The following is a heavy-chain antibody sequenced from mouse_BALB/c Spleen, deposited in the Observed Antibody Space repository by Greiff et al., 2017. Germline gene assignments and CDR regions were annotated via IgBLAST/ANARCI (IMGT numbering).Heavy chain of an antibody. J-gene: IGHJ2*01. D-gene: IGHD2-1*01. Sequence: EVKLVESGGGLVQPGGSRKLSCAASGFTFSSFGMHWVRQAPEKGLEWVAYISSGSSTIYYADTVKGRFTISRDNPKNTLFLQMTSLRSEDTAMYYCAREGKRYYFDYWGQGTTLTVSS. CDR1: GFTFSSFG. V-gene: IGHV5-17*02. CDR2: ISSGSSTI. CDR3: AREGKRYYFDY.